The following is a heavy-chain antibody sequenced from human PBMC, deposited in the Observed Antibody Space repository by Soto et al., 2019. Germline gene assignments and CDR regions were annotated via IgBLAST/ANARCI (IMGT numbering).Heavy chain of an antibody. V-gene: IGHV1-69*13. J-gene: IGHJ6*02. CDR3: AIEGRGYSYGSPF. Sequence: ASVKVSCKASGGTFSSYVISWVRQAPGQGLEWMGGIIPIFGTANYAQKFQGRVTITADESTSTAYMELSSLRSEDTAVYYCAIEGRGYSYGSPFWGQGTTVTVSS. CDR1: GGTFSSYV. D-gene: IGHD5-18*01. CDR2: IIPIFGTA.